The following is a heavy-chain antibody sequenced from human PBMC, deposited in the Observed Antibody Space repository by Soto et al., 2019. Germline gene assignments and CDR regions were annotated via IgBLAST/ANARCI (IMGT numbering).Heavy chain of an antibody. Sequence: GESLKISCKGSGYSFTSYWIGWVRQMPGKGLEWMGIIYPGDSDTRYSPSFQGQVTISADKSISTAYLQWSSLKASDTAMYYCARHPGLGDYYYYMDVWGKGTTVTVSS. V-gene: IGHV5-51*01. D-gene: IGHD3-16*01. J-gene: IGHJ6*03. CDR2: IYPGDSDT. CDR1: GYSFTSYW. CDR3: ARHPGLGDYYYYMDV.